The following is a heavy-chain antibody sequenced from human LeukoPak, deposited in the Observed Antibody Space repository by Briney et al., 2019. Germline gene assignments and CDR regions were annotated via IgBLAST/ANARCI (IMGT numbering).Heavy chain of an antibody. Sequence: GGSLRLSCAASGFTFSSYNMNWVRQAPRKGLEWVSSISSGTSYIYYADSVKGRFTISRDNAKNSLYLQMNSLRAEDTAVYYCARDGAAPDFYYYFMDVWGKGTTVTVSS. V-gene: IGHV3-21*01. CDR2: ISSGTSYI. CDR3: ARDGAAPDFYYYFMDV. CDR1: GFTFSSYN. D-gene: IGHD6-6*01. J-gene: IGHJ6*03.